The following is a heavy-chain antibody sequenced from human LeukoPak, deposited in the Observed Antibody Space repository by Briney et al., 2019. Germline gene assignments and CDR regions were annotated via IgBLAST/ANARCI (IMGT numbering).Heavy chain of an antibody. J-gene: IGHJ6*03. V-gene: IGHV1-46*01. CDR2: INPSGGST. CDR1: GYTFTSYY. D-gene: IGHD3-22*01. Sequence: ASVKVSCKASGYTFTSYYMHWVRQAPGQGREWMGIINPSGGSTSYAQKFQGRVTMTRDMSTSTVYMELSSLRSEDTAVYYCARDSARYYYDSSGYYYSGLGYYYYMDVWGKGTTVTVSS. CDR3: ARDSARYYYDSSGYYYSGLGYYYYMDV.